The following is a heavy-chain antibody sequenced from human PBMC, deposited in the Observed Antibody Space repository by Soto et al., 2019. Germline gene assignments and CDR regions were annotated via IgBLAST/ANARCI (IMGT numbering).Heavy chain of an antibody. D-gene: IGHD6-19*01. J-gene: IGHJ4*02. CDR2: INAGNGNT. CDR1: GYTFTSYA. Sequence: ASVKVSCKASGYTFTSYAMHWVRQAPGQRLEWMGWINAGNGNTKYSQKFQGRVTITRDTSASTAYMELSSLRSEDTAVYYCARDSSGWLHFDYWGQGTLVTVSS. CDR3: ARDSSGWLHFDY. V-gene: IGHV1-3*01.